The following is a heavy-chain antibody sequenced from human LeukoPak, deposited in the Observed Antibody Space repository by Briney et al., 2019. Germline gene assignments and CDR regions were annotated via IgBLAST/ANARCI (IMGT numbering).Heavy chain of an antibody. J-gene: IGHJ4*02. Sequence: GGSLRLSCAASGFTFSDYAMTWVRQDPGKGLEWISTISGSGGSTYYADSVKGRFTISRDNSKTTLYLQMNSLRAEDTAVYSCAKGLLVGGLPLWYFDSWGQGTLVTVSS. CDR3: AKGLLVGGLPLWYFDS. CDR1: GFTFSDYA. CDR2: ISGSGGST. D-gene: IGHD3-10*01. V-gene: IGHV3-23*01.